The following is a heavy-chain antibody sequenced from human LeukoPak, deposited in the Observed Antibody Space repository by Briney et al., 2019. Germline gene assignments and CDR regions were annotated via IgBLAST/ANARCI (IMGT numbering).Heavy chain of an antibody. CDR2: IKQDGSDK. Sequence: GGSLRLSCAASGFTFSSYWMSWVRQAPGKGLEWVANIKQDGSDKYYVDSVKGRFTISRDNAKNSLYLQMNSLRAEDTAVYYCARAPNYDILTGHSYYYYMDVWGKGTTVTVSS. D-gene: IGHD3-9*01. V-gene: IGHV3-7*01. CDR3: ARAPNYDILTGHSYYYYMDV. J-gene: IGHJ6*03. CDR1: GFTFSSYW.